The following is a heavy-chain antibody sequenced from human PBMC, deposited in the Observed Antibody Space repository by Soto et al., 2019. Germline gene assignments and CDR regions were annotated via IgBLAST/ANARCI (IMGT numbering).Heavy chain of an antibody. V-gene: IGHV3-21*01. J-gene: IGHJ1*01. CDR2: ISSSSSYI. D-gene: IGHD3-16*02. Sequence: EVQLVESGGGLVKPGGSLRLSCAASGFTFSSYSMNWVRQAPGKGLEWVSSISSSSSYIYYADSVKGRFTISRDNAKNSLYLQMNSLRAEDTAVYYCATTYDYIWGSYRYGYFQHWGQGTLVTVSS. CDR3: ATTYDYIWGSYRYGYFQH. CDR1: GFTFSSYS.